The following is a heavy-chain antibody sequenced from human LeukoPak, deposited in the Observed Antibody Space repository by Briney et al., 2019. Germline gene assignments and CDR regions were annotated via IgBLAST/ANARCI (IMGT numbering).Heavy chain of an antibody. Sequence: GGSLRLSCAASGFTFSSYAMHWVRQAPGKGLEYVSAISSNGGSTYYANSVKGRFTISRDNAKNSLYLQMNSLRAEDTAVYYCARSRGTALVDYWGQGTLVTVSS. CDR1: GFTFSSYA. V-gene: IGHV3-64*01. CDR2: ISSNGGST. CDR3: ARSRGTALVDY. J-gene: IGHJ4*02. D-gene: IGHD1-1*01.